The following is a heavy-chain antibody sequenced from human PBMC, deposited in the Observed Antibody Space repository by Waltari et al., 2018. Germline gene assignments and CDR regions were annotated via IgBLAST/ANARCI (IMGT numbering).Heavy chain of an antibody. CDR3: ATSGWYCFDY. Sequence: EVQLVESGGGLVQPGGSLRLSCAASGFTLSSFWMNWVRQTPGKGREWVAGIKQDGREKYYADAVKGRFTISRDNAKNSLYLQMNSLRAEDTAVYYCATSGWYCFDYWGQGTLVTVSA. CDR2: IKQDGREK. J-gene: IGHJ4*02. CDR1: GFTLSSFW. V-gene: IGHV3-7*01. D-gene: IGHD6-19*01.